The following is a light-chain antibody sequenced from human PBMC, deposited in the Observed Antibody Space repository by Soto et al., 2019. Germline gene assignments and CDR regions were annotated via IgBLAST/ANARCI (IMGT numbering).Light chain of an antibody. CDR1: QTIAMY. J-gene: IGKJ2*01. Sequence: DIRMTQSPSSLSASVGDRVTITCRASQTIAMYVNWFQQKPGKAPKPLIYTTSSLQSGVPPRFSGSGSETDFTLTISRLQPEDSATYYCQQSFTTPYTFGQGTKLEIK. CDR2: TTS. CDR3: QQSFTTPYT. V-gene: IGKV1-39*01.